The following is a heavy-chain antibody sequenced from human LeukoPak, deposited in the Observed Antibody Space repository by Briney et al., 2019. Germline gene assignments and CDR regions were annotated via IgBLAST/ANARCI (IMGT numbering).Heavy chain of an antibody. D-gene: IGHD6-13*01. CDR1: GYTLAELS. J-gene: IGHJ4*02. V-gene: IGHV1-24*01. CDR2: SDPGDGET. Sequence: ASVRVSCKVSGYTLAELSIHWVRQAPGKGLEWMGGSDPGDGETMYAQKFHGRVTMTADTSTDTAYMELSSLRSDDTALYYCARSHGSTWYPAFWGQGTLVTVSS. CDR3: ARSHGSTWYPAF.